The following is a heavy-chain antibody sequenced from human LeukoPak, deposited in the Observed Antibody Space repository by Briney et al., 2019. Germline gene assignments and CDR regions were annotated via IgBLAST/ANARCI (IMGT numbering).Heavy chain of an antibody. Sequence: GGSLRRSCAASGVTFDDYGRSWVRQAPGKGLEWVSLIYSDDTTLYADSVKGRFTISRDISKNTLYLQMSSLRAEDTAVYYCARRAGGYSHPYDYWGQGVLVTVSS. CDR1: GVTFDDYG. D-gene: IGHD4-23*01. CDR2: IYSDDTT. CDR3: ARRAGGYSHPYDY. J-gene: IGHJ4*02. V-gene: IGHV3-53*01.